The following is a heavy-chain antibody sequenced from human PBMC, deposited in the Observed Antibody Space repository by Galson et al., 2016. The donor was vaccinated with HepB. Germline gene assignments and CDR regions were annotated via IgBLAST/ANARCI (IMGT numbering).Heavy chain of an antibody. CDR2: IYSAGGT. CDR1: GFTISSYI. J-gene: IGHJ1*01. D-gene: IGHD6-19*01. Sequence: SLRLSCAASGFTISSYIMDWVRQAPGKGLEWVSVIYSAGGTFYADSVKGRFSISRDNSKNTVYLQMNSLRAEDTAVYYCARSSGWYGYFQHWGQGTLVTVSS. V-gene: IGHV3-53*01. CDR3: ARSSGWYGYFQH.